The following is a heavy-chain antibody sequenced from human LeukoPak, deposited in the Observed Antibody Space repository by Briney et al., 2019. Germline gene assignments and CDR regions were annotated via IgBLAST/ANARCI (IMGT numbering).Heavy chain of an antibody. D-gene: IGHD5-12*01. CDR2: IYTSGST. CDR3: ARVGSGSRYLDY. CDR1: GGSISSYY. V-gene: IGHV4-4*07. J-gene: IGHJ4*02. Sequence: SETLSLTCTVSGGSISSYYWSWIRQPAGKGLEWIGRIYTSGSTTYNPSLKSRATMSVDTSRTQFSLKLSSVTAADTAVYYCARVGSGSRYLDYWGQEILVIVSS.